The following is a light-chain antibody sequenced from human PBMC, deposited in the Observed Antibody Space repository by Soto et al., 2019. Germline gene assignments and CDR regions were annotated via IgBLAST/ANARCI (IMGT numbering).Light chain of an antibody. CDR3: QQYGTSEII. J-gene: IGKJ5*01. CDR2: DTS. V-gene: IGKV3-20*01. CDR1: QSLTNSF. Sequence: EFVLTQSPGTLSLSPGERATLSCRASQSLTNSFIAWYQQRPGQAPRLLIYDTSSRASGIPDRFSGSGSGTDFTLTISRLKIEDFAVFYGQQYGTSEIIFGQGTRLEI.